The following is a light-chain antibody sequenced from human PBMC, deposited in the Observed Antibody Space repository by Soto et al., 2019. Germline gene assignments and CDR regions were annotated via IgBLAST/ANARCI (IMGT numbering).Light chain of an antibody. Sequence: IVLPQSPGTLSLSPGERATLSCRASQRLSSNYLAWFQQKPGQAPRLLIYGASSRATGIPDRFSGSGSGTDFTLTIPRLEPEDFAVYYCLQYGSSVWTFGQGTKVDI. CDR1: QRLSSNY. CDR3: LQYGSSVWT. J-gene: IGKJ1*01. CDR2: GAS. V-gene: IGKV3-20*01.